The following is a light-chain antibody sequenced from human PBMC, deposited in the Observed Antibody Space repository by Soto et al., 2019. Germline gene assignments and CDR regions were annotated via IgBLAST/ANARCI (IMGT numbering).Light chain of an antibody. CDR2: DAS. V-gene: IGKV3-11*01. J-gene: IGKJ4*01. CDR1: QSVSSY. CDR3: QQRSNWPLT. Sequence: EIVLTQSPATLSLSPGERATLSCRASQSVSSYLAWYQQKPGQAPRLLIYDASNRATGIPARFSGSGSGTDFTRPISSLEPEDFPVYYCQQRSNWPLTFGGGTKVEIK.